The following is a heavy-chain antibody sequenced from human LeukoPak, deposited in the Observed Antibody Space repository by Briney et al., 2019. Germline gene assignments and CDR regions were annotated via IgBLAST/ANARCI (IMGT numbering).Heavy chain of an antibody. CDR2: INHSGST. D-gene: IGHD1-26*01. CDR3: ARLVFFVVGATAYMDV. CDR1: GGSFSGYY. J-gene: IGHJ6*03. Sequence: PSDTLSLTCAVYGGSFSGYYWSWIRQPPGKGLGWIGEINHSGSTNYNPSLKSRVTISVDTSKNQFSLKLSSVTAADTAVYYCARLVFFVVGATAYMDVWGKGTTVTVSS. V-gene: IGHV4-34*01.